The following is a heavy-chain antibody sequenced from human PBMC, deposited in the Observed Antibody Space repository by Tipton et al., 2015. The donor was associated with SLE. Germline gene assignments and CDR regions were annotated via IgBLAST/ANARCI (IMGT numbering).Heavy chain of an antibody. J-gene: IGHJ4*02. CDR2: IYYSGSA. CDR1: GGSISSSSYY. CDR3: AREGDYGVIFDY. Sequence: TLSLTCTVSGGSISSSSYYWGWIRQPPGKGLEWIGSIYYSGSANYNPSLKSRVTISVDTSKNQFSLKLSSVTAADTAVYYCAREGDYGVIFDYWGQGTLVTVSS. D-gene: IGHD4-17*01. V-gene: IGHV4-39*07.